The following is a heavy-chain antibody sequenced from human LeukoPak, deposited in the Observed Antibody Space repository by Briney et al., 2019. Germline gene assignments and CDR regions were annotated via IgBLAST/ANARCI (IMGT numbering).Heavy chain of an antibody. V-gene: IGHV4-39*07. CDR2: INHSGST. D-gene: IGHD3-22*01. J-gene: IGHJ4*02. CDR1: GGSISISGYY. Sequence: SETLSLTCTVSGGSISISGYYWSWIRQPPGKGLEWIGEINHSGSTNYNPSLKSRVTISVDTSKNQFSLKLTSVTAADTAVYYCATLGEYYDSSGYYYNWGQGTLVTVSS. CDR3: ATLGEYYDSSGYYYN.